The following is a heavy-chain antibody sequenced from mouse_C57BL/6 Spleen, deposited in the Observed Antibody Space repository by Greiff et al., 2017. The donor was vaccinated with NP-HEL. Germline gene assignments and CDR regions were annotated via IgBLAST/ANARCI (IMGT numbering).Heavy chain of an antibody. CDR3: ARLPYGSSDDWYFDV. J-gene: IGHJ1*03. Sequence: EVKLVESGGGLVKPGGSLKLSCAASGFTFSDYGMHWVRQAPEKGLEWVAYISSGSSTIYYADTVKGRFTISRDNAKNTLFLQMTSLRSEDTAMYYCARLPYGSSDDWYFDVWGTGTTVTVSS. D-gene: IGHD1-1*01. CDR2: ISSGSSTI. V-gene: IGHV5-17*01. CDR1: GFTFSDYG.